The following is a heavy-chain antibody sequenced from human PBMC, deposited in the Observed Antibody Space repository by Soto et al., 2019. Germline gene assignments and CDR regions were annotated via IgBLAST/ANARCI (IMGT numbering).Heavy chain of an antibody. CDR2: INHSGST. J-gene: IGHJ6*02. Sequence: SETLSLTCDVYGGSFSGYYWSWIRQPPGKGLEWIGEINHSGSTNYNPSLKSRVTISVDTSKNQFSLKLSSVTAADTAVYYCARGRITMVRGANYYYYGMDVWGQGTTVTVSS. V-gene: IGHV4-34*01. CDR1: GGSFSGYY. D-gene: IGHD3-10*01. CDR3: ARGRITMVRGANYYYYGMDV.